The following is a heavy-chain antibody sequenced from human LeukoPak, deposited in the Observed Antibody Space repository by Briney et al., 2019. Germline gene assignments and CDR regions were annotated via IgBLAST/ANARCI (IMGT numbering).Heavy chain of an antibody. CDR1: GYTFTGYY. V-gene: IGHV1-2*04. D-gene: IGHD3-22*01. Sequence: ASVKVSCKASGYTFTGYYMHWVRQAPGQGLEWMGWINPNSSGTNYAQKFQGWVTMTRDTSVTTAHMELRRLTSDDTAVYYCARTYYYDSSGANDAFDIWGQGTMVTVSS. CDR2: INPNSSGT. J-gene: IGHJ3*02. CDR3: ARTYYYDSSGANDAFDI.